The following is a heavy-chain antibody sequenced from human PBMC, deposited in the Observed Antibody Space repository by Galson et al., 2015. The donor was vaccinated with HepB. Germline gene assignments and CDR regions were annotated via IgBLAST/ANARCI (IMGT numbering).Heavy chain of an antibody. CDR2: INPSGGST. Sequence: SVKVSCKASGYTFTSYYMHWVRQAPGQGLEWMGIINPSGGSTSHAQKLQGRVTMTRDTSTSTVYMELSSLRSEDTAVYYCARGLYYYDSSGYHQFDYWGQVTLVTVSP. D-gene: IGHD3-22*01. V-gene: IGHV1-46*04. CDR3: ARGLYYYDSSGYHQFDY. J-gene: IGHJ4*02. CDR1: GYTFTSYY.